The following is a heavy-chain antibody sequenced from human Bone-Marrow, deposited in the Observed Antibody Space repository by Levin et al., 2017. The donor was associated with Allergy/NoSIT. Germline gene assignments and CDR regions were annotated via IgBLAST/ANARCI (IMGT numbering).Heavy chain of an antibody. D-gene: IGHD3-3*01. CDR3: ARGRITIFGVVISWSNWFDP. Sequence: GASVKVSCKASGGTFSSYAISWVRQAPGQGLEWMGGIIPIFGTANYAQKFQGRVTITADKSTSTAYMELSSLRSEDTAVYYCARGRITIFGVVISWSNWFDPWGQGTLVTVSS. J-gene: IGHJ5*02. CDR1: GGTFSSYA. CDR2: IIPIFGTA. V-gene: IGHV1-69*06.